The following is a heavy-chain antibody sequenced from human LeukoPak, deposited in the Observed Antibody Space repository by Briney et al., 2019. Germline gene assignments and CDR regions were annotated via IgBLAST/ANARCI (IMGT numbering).Heavy chain of an antibody. CDR3: AGVYSGNYYNAFDM. D-gene: IGHD1-26*01. CDR1: GGSISSYY. V-gene: IGHV4-59*08. CDR2: IYYSGTT. Sequence: PSETLSLTCTVSGGSISSYYWSWIRQPPGKGLEWIGYIYYSGTTNYNPSLKSRVTISVAKSKNQFALKLSSVAAADTAVYYCAGVYSGNYYNAFDMWGQGTMVTVSS. J-gene: IGHJ3*02.